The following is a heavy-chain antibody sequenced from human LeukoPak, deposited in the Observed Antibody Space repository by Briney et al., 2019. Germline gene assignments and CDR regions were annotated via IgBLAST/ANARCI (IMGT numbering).Heavy chain of an antibody. J-gene: IGHJ5*02. CDR3: ARRKPDILTADP. CDR2: IYDSGST. V-gene: IGHV4-59*11. CDR1: LGSLRGHF. Sequence: PLGSLSLTPTVSLGSLRGHFRSWSRQPPGKGVGGFGYIYDSGSTNYNPSLKGRVTISVDTSKNQFSLKLSSVTAADTAVYYCARRKPDILTADPWGQGTLVTVSS. D-gene: IGHD3-9*01.